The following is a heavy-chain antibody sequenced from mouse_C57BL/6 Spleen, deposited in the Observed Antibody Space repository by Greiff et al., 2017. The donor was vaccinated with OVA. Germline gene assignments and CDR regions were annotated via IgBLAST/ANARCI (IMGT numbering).Heavy chain of an antibody. D-gene: IGHD1-1*01. CDR2: IYPGSVST. Sequence: QVQLQQPGAELVTPGASVKMSCKASGYTFTSYWITWVKQRPGQGLEWIGDIYPGSVSTNYNEKFKIKATLTVDTSSSTAYMQLSSRTSEDSAVYYCARYGSSSYYAMDYWGQGTSVTVSS. CDR3: ARYGSSSYYAMDY. V-gene: IGHV1-55*01. J-gene: IGHJ4*01. CDR1: GYTFTSYW.